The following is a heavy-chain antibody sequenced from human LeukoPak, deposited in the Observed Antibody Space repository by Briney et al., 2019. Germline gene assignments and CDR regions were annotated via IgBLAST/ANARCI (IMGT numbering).Heavy chain of an antibody. D-gene: IGHD3-3*01. V-gene: IGHV3-30*02. CDR2: IRYDGSNK. CDR3: ARDHREVRNYDFWSGCDFDY. Sequence: GGSLRLSCAASGFTFSSYGMHWVRQAPGKGLEWVAFIRYDGSNKYYADSVKARFTIPRDNSKHTLYLQMNSLRAEDTAVDFCARDHREVRNYDFWSGCDFDYWGQGTLVTVSS. CDR1: GFTFSSYG. J-gene: IGHJ4*02.